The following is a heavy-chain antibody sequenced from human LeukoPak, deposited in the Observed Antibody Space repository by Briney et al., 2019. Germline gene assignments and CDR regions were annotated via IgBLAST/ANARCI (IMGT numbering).Heavy chain of an antibody. D-gene: IGHD4-17*01. CDR3: ATRSTVTTRGGYYYYGMDV. J-gene: IGHJ6*02. CDR1: GYTFTSYA. V-gene: IGHV1-3*01. Sequence: ASVKVSYKASGYTFTSYAMHWVRQAPGQRLEWMGWINAGNGNTKYSQKFQGRVTITRDTSASTAYMELSSLRSEDTAVYYCATRSTVTTRGGYYYYGMDVWGQGTTVTVSS. CDR2: INAGNGNT.